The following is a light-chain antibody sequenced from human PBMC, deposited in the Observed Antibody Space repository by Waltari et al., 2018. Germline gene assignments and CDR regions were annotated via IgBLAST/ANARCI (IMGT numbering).Light chain of an antibody. Sequence: DIVMTQSPDSLAVSLGERATINCKSSQSVLYSSNNKNYLAWYQQKPGQPPKLLIYWASTRESGVPDRFSGGGAGTDFTLTISSLQAEDVALYYYQQYYSPPLTFGGGTKVEIK. CDR2: WAS. CDR1: QSVLYSSNNKNY. J-gene: IGKJ4*01. V-gene: IGKV4-1*01. CDR3: QQYYSPPLT.